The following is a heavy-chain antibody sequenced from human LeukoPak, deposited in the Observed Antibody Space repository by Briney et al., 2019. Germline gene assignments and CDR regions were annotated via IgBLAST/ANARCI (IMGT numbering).Heavy chain of an antibody. CDR1: VGSLTSSSYY. CDR2: IYYGGRT. D-gene: IGHD3-9*01. Sequence: SETLSLTCAVSVGSLTSSSYYWGWIRQPPGKGLEWIGSIYYGGRTYYNPSLKSRVTISVDMAKTQFSLKLSSVTAADTAVYYCARDNVLRYFDWLPSIGSQVDYFDYWGQGTLVTVSS. CDR3: ARDNVLRYFDWLPSIGSQVDYFDY. J-gene: IGHJ4*02. V-gene: IGHV4-39*07.